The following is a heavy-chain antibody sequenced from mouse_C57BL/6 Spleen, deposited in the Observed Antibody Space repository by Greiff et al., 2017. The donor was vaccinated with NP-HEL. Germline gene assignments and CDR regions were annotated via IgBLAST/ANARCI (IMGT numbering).Heavy chain of an antibody. Sequence: VQLQQPGAELVKPGASVKLSCKASGYTFTSYWMHWVKQRPGQGLEWIGMIHPNSGSTNYNEKFKSKATLTVDKSSSTAYMQLSSLTSEDSAVYYWARLDTYYYGSSYGYFDVWGTGTTVTVSS. D-gene: IGHD1-1*01. CDR2: IHPNSGST. V-gene: IGHV1-64*01. CDR3: ARLDTYYYGSSYGYFDV. CDR1: GYTFTSYW. J-gene: IGHJ1*03.